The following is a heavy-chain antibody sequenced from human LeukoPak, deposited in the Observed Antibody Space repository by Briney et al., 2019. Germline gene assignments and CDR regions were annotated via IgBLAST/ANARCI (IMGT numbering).Heavy chain of an antibody. CDR2: LSPKSGAT. D-gene: IGHD1-26*01. V-gene: IGHV1-2*02. CDR1: GYTFSGYY. J-gene: IGHJ4*02. Sequence: ASVKVSFKASGYTFSGYYIHWVRQAPGQGLEWMGWLSPKSGATKYAQTFQGRVTLTRDLSLSTAYMDLNSLTSDDTAVYYCARDTYGGSYFPLPYWGQGTLVTVFS. CDR3: ARDTYGGSYFPLPY.